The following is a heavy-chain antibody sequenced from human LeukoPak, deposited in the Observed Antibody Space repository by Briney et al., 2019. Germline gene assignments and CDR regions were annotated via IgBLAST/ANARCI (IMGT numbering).Heavy chain of an antibody. CDR3: ARGGRVTMVRGVISRYYYYYYMDV. CDR1: GGTFSSYA. CDR2: IIPIFGTA. Sequence: GASVKVSCKASGGTFSSYAISWVRQAPGQGLEWMGGIIPIFGTANYAQKFQGRVTITADESTSTAYMELSSLRSEDTAVYYCARGGRVTMVRGVISRYYYYYYMDVWGKGTTVTVSS. J-gene: IGHJ6*03. V-gene: IGHV1-69*13. D-gene: IGHD3-10*01.